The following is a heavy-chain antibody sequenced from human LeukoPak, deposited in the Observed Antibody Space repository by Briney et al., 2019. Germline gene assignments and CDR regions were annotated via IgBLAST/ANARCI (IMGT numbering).Heavy chain of an antibody. Sequence: HPGGSLRLSCAASGFIVSSNYMSWVRQAPGKGLEWASVIHSGGRTYYADSVEGRFTISRDNSKNTVHLQMNSLRAEDTAMYYCARGGTGTQDFDSWGQGTLVTVSS. D-gene: IGHD1-1*01. CDR1: GFIVSSNY. J-gene: IGHJ4*02. V-gene: IGHV3-53*01. CDR3: ARGGTGTQDFDS. CDR2: IHSGGRT.